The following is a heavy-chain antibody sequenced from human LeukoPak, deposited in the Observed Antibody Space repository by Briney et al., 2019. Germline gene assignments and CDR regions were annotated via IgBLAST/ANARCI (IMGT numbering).Heavy chain of an antibody. CDR3: TKNVPGRAIDY. D-gene: IGHD2-15*01. CDR1: GFTFSSYS. V-gene: IGHV3-48*01. CDR2: ISSSSSTI. Sequence: PGGSLRLSCAASGFTFSSYSMNWVRQAPWKGLEWVSYISSSSSTIYYADSVKGRFTISRDNSKNTLSLQMSSLRAEDTATYYCTKNVPGRAIDYWGQGTLVTVSS. J-gene: IGHJ4*02.